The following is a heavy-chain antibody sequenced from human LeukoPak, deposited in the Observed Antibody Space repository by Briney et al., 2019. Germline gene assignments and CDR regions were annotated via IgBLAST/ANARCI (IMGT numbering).Heavy chain of an antibody. V-gene: IGHV3-48*01. Sequence: HTGGSLRLSCAASGFTFSSYSMNWVRQAPGKGLEWVSYISSSSSTIYYADSVKGRFTISRDNAKNSLYLQMNSLRAEDTAVYYCARDGIVLMVYAQGAFDIWGQGTMVTVSS. CDR1: GFTFSSYS. D-gene: IGHD2-8*01. J-gene: IGHJ3*02. CDR3: ARDGIVLMVYAQGAFDI. CDR2: ISSSSSTI.